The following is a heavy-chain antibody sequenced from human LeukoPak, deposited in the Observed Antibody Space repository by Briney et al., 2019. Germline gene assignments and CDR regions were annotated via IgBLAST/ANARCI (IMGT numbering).Heavy chain of an antibody. CDR3: ARGWGIAARKYYYYYMAV. V-gene: IGHV4-34*01. Sequence: SETLSLTCAVYGGSFSGHYWRWIRQPPGKGLEWIGEINHSGSTNYNPSLKSRVTISVDTSKNQFPLKLSSVAAADTAVYYCARGWGIAARKYYYYYMAVWGKGATVTVSS. CDR1: GGSFSGHY. D-gene: IGHD6-6*01. CDR2: INHSGST. J-gene: IGHJ6*03.